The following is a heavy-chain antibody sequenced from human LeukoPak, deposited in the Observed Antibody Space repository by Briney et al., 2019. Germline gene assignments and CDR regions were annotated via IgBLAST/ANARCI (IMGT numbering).Heavy chain of an antibody. CDR2: IIPILGIA. V-gene: IGHV1-69*04. CDR3: ARDDISSGYYHQR. Sequence: SVTVSCKASGGTFSSYAISWVRQAPGQGLEWMGRIIPILGIANYTQKFQGRVTITADKSTSTAYMELSSLRSEDTAVYYCARDDISSGYYHQRWGQGTLVTVSS. CDR1: GGTFSSYA. J-gene: IGHJ1*01. D-gene: IGHD3-22*01.